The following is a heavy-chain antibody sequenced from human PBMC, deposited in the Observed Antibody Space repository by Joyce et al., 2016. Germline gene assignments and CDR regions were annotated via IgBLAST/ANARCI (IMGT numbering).Heavy chain of an antibody. D-gene: IGHD1-14*01. V-gene: IGHV3-33*01. Sequence: QVQLVESGGGVVQPGRSLRLSCAASGFTFRSYGMHWVRQAPGKGLEWVAIIWYDRSNEDNSRNTLYLQMNSLRVEDTAVYYCARVRFCGRTGCYSYFENWGQGTLVTVSS. CDR2: IWYDRSN. J-gene: IGHJ4*02. CDR1: GFTFRSYG. CDR3: ARVRFCGRTGCYSYFEN.